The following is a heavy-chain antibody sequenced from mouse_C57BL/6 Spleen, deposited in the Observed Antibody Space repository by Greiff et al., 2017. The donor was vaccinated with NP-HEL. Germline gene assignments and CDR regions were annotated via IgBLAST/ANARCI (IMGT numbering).Heavy chain of an antibody. CDR1: GFTFSSYG. Sequence: EVKVVESGGDLVKPGGSLKLSCAASGFTFSSYGLSWVRQTPDKRLEWVATISSGGSYTYYPDSVKGRFTISRDNAKNTLYLQMSSLKSEDTAMYYCASLIYYDYDEGLYWYFDVWGTGTTVTVSS. D-gene: IGHD2-4*01. CDR2: ISSGGSYT. J-gene: IGHJ1*03. V-gene: IGHV5-6*01. CDR3: ASLIYYDYDEGLYWYFDV.